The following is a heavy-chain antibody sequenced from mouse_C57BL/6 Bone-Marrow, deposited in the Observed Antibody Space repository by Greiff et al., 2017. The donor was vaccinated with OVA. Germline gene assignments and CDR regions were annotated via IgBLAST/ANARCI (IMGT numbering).Heavy chain of an antibody. CDR2: INPGSGGT. D-gene: IGHD1-1*01. CDR3: AREDYYGSSYGFAD. Sequence: QVQLQQSGAELVRPGTSVKVSCKASGYAFTNYLIEWVKQRPGQGLEWIGVINPGSGGTNYNEKFKGKATLTADKSSSTAYMQLSSLTSEDSAVYFCAREDYYGSSYGFADWGQGTLVTVSA. J-gene: IGHJ3*01. CDR1: GYAFTNYL. V-gene: IGHV1-54*01.